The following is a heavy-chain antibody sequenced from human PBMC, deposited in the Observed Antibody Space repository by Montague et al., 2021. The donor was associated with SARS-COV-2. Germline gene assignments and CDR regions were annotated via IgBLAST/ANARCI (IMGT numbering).Heavy chain of an antibody. CDR1: GGSFSGYY. CDR3: ARGADYDFWSGFLRYKWFGP. J-gene: IGHJ5*02. D-gene: IGHD3-3*01. Sequence: SETLSLTCAVYGGSFSGYYWAWIRQPPGKGLEWIGENNYSGSTNYNPSLQSRVTISVDKSKKQVSLKLRSLTAADTAVYYCARGADYDFWSGFLRYKWFGPWGQGTPVIVSS. V-gene: IGHV4-34*01. CDR2: NNYSGST.